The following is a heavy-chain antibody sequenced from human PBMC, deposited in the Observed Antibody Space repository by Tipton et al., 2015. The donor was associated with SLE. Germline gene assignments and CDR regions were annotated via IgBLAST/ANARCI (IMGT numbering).Heavy chain of an antibody. J-gene: IGHJ5*02. CDR3: ASSPHYDFWSGPKWFDP. D-gene: IGHD3-3*01. Sequence: TLSLTCTVSGASISSGSYFWGWLRQPPGKGLAWLGSIYHSGDTSYNPSLKSRVTISGDTSKNQFSLKLSSVTAADTAMYYCASSPHYDFWSGPKWFDPWGQGTLVTVSS. CDR1: GASISSGSYF. V-gene: IGHV4-39*07. CDR2: IYHSGDT.